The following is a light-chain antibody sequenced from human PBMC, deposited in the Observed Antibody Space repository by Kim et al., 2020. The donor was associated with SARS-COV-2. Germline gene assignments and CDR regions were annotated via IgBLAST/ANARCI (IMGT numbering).Light chain of an antibody. CDR2: GNS. V-gene: IGLV1-40*01. CDR3: HSYDNNGRRLV. CDR1: YCNVGTGYY. J-gene: IGLJ3*02. Sequence: QSVLTQPPSVSGAPGQRVTISCTGSYCNVGTGYYVSWYQQLPGTAPRLLIYGNSNRPSGVPDRISGSKSGTSASLAITGLQTEDEADYYCHSYDNNGRRLVFGGGTKLTVL.